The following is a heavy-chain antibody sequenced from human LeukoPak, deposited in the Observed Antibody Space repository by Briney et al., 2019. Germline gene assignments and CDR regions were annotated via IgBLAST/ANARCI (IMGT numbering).Heavy chain of an antibody. D-gene: IGHD5-18*01. J-gene: IGHJ4*02. V-gene: IGHV3-48*04. Sequence: PGGSLRLSCAASGFTFTSNTVNWVRQAPGKGLEWVSYISSSGSTIYYADSVKGRFTISRDNAKNSLYLQMNSLRAEDTAVYYCARDGRDGYHFWGQGTLVTVSS. CDR1: GFTFTSNT. CDR3: ARDGRDGYHF. CDR2: ISSSGSTI.